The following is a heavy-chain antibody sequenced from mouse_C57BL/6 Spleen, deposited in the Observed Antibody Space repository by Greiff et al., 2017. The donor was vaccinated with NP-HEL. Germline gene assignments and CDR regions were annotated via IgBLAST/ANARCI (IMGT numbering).Heavy chain of an antibody. Sequence: QVQLQQSGAELARPGASVKMSCKASGYTFPSYTMHWVKQRPGQGPEWIGDINPSSGYTKYNQKFKDKATLTADKSPSTAYMQLSSLTSEDSAVYYCARRDDGYYFFDYWGQGTTLTVSS. CDR2: INPSSGYT. V-gene: IGHV1-4*01. J-gene: IGHJ2*01. CDR3: ARRDDGYYFFDY. CDR1: GYTFPSYT. D-gene: IGHD2-3*01.